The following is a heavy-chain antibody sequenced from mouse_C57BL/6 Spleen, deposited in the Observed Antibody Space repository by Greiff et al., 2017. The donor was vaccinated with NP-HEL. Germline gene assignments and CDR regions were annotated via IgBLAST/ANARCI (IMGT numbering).Heavy chain of an antibody. CDR1: GFTFSDYY. V-gene: IGHV5-12*01. D-gene: IGHD1-1*01. CDR3: ARHDYYGSSYDWYFDV. Sequence: DVQLVESGGGLVQPGGSLKLSCAASGFTFSDYYMYWVRQTPEKRLEWVAYISNGGGSTYYPDTVKGRFTISRDNAKNTLYLQMSRLKSEDTAMYYCARHDYYGSSYDWYFDVWGTGTTVTVSS. CDR2: ISNGGGST. J-gene: IGHJ1*03.